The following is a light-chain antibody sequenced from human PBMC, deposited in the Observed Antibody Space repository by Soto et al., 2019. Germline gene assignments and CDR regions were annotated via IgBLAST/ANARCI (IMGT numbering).Light chain of an antibody. Sequence: QSVLTQPASVSGSPGQSITISCTGTSSDVGGYNYVSWYQQQSGKAPKLMIHEVSNRPSGVSNRFSGSKSGNTASLTISGLQAEDEADYYCSSYTSSPADVFGIGTKLTVL. J-gene: IGLJ1*01. CDR2: EVS. V-gene: IGLV2-14*01. CDR3: SSYTSSPADV. CDR1: SSDVGGYNY.